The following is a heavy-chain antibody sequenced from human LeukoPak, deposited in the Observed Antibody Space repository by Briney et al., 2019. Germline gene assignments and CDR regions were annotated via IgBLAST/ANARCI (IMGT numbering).Heavy chain of an antibody. Sequence: GGSLRLSCAASGFTFSSYGMSWVRQAPGKGLEWVSAISGSGGSTYYADSVKGRFTISRDNSKNTLYLQMNSLRVEDTAVYYCAKDPEPYYYDSSGYYFKGAFDIWGQGTMVTVSS. CDR2: ISGSGGST. CDR3: AKDPEPYYYDSSGYYFKGAFDI. CDR1: GFTFSSYG. V-gene: IGHV3-23*01. J-gene: IGHJ3*02. D-gene: IGHD3-22*01.